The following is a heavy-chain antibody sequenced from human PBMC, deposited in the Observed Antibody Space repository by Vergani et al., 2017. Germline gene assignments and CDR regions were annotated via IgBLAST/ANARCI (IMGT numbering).Heavy chain of an antibody. CDR1: GFTFRRTV. J-gene: IGHJ3*02. D-gene: IGHD2-15*01. V-gene: IGHV3-23*01. CDR2: TVGRGGRT. CDR3: AKSRGYYSTDGFDI. Sequence: EVQLLESGGGLVQLGGSLRLPCAASGFTFRRTVTTWVRQAPGKGLEWVSATVGRGGRTYYADSVKGRFTISRDTSKNTLYLQLNSLRADDTAVYYCAKSRGYYSTDGFDIWGQGTMVTVSS.